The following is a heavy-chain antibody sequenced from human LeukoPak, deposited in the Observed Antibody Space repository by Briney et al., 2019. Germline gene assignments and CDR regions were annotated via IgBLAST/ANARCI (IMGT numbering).Heavy chain of an antibody. V-gene: IGHV4-4*07. D-gene: IGHD1-26*01. Sequence: SETLSLTCTVSGGSISSYYWSWIRQPAGKGLEWIGRIYTSGSTNYNPSLKSRVTISVDTSKNQFSLKLSSVTAADTAVYYCARESVGATSYYYYYYYYMDVWGKGTTVTISS. J-gene: IGHJ6*03. CDR1: GGSISSYY. CDR3: ARESVGATSYYYYYYYYMDV. CDR2: IYTSGST.